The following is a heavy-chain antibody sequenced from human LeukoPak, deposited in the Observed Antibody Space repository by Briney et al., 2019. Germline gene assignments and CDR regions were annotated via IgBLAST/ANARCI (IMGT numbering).Heavy chain of an antibody. CDR1: GFTFSSYG. Sequence: GGSLRLSCAASGFTFSSYGMHWVRQAPGKGLEWVAFIRYDGSNKYYTDSVKGRFTISRDNSKNTLYLQMNSLRADDTAVHYCAKGPSGDFIYYFDNWGQGTLVTVSS. CDR2: IRYDGSNK. CDR3: AKGPSGDFIYYFDN. V-gene: IGHV3-30*02. D-gene: IGHD2-21*02. J-gene: IGHJ4*02.